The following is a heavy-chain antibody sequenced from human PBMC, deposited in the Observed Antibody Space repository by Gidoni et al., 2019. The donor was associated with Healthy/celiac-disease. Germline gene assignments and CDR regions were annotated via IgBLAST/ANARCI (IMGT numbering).Heavy chain of an antibody. D-gene: IGHD3-22*01. V-gene: IGHV3-23*01. CDR2: ISGSVGST. CDR3: AKCITMIVVDPYDY. J-gene: IGHJ4*02. CDR1: GFTFSSYA. Sequence: EVQLLESGGGLVQPGGSLRLCCAASGFTFSSYAMNWVRQAQGKGLEWFSAISGSVGSTYYADSVKGRFTISRDNSKNTLYLQMNSLRAEDTSVYYCAKCITMIVVDPYDYWGQGTLVTVSS.